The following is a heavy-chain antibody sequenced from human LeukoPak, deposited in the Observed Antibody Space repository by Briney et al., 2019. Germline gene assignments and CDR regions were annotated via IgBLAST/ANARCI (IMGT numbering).Heavy chain of an antibody. CDR1: GYTFTSYD. V-gene: IGHV1-8*01. D-gene: IGHD3-10*01. J-gene: IGHJ4*02. CDR3: VKVIFSGWFGELSD. CDR2: MNPNSGNT. Sequence: ASVKVSCKASGYTFTSYDINWVRQATGQGLEWMGWMNPNSGNTGYAQKFQGRVTMTRNTSISTAYMELSSLRSEDTALYYCVKVIFSGWFGELSDWGQGTLVTVSS.